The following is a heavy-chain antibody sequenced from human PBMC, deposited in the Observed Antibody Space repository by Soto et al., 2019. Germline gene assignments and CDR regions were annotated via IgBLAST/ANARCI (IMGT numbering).Heavy chain of an antibody. V-gene: IGHV4-30-4*01. J-gene: IGHJ6*02. CDR3: ARVTARAAADGCTVPLYYDMDV. Sequence: QVQLQESGPGLVKPSQTLSLTCTVSGGSISSGDYYWSWIRQPPGKGLEWIGYIYYSGSTYYNPYLESRVTIPVDTSKHQCSLTLTSETAADTAVYYCARVTARAAADGCTVPLYYDMDVWGQGTTVTVSS. D-gene: IGHD6-13*01. CDR2: IYYSGST. CDR1: GGSISSGDYY.